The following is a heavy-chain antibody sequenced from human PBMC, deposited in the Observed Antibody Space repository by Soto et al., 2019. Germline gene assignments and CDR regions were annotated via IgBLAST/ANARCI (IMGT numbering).Heavy chain of an antibody. CDR2: IIPNSGGT. V-gene: IGHV1-2*04. CDR1: GYTFTGYY. Sequence: QVQLVQSGAEVKKPGASVRVSCKASGYTFTGYYMHWVRQAPGQGLEWMGWIIPNSGGTNYAQKCQGWVTMTRDTSISTAYMELSRLRSDDTAVYYCARDPGSGDYYYGMDVWGQGTTVTVSS. J-gene: IGHJ6*02. D-gene: IGHD6-19*01. CDR3: ARDPGSGDYYYGMDV.